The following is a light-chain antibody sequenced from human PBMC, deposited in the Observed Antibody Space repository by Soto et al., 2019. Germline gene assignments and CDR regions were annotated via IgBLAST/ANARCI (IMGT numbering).Light chain of an antibody. V-gene: IGKV1-39*01. CDR3: QQRYSHLYT. J-gene: IGKJ2*01. CDR2: AAS. Sequence: DTQMTQSPSSLSASVGDRVTITCRASQSITTYLNWYQQKPGKAPKLLIYAASSLQSGVPSRFRGSGFGTDFTLNISTLKPEDSASYACQQRYSHLYTFGKGTKVPIK. CDR1: QSITTY.